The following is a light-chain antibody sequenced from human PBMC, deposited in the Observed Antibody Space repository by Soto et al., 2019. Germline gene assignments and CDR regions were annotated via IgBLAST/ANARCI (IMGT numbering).Light chain of an antibody. J-gene: IGKJ2*02. CDR1: QRISSY. CDR2: SAS. V-gene: IGKV1-39*01. CDR3: QQSYSTPWT. Sequence: DIQMTQSPSSLSVSVGDRVTITCRASQRISSYLNWYQQKEGKAPKLLISSASSLQSGVPSRFSGSGSGTGFTLTSSSLQPEDFATYYCQQSYSTPWTFGQGTKLEIK.